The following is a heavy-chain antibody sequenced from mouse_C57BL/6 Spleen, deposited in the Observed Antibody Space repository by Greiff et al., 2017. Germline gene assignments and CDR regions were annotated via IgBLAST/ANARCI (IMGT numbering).Heavy chain of an antibody. Sequence: VKLMESGPELVKPGASVKISCKASGYAFSSSWMNWVKQRPGKGLEWIGRIYPGDGDTNYNGKFKGKATLTADKSSSTAYMQLSSLTSEDSAVYFCTRYGQPLYFDDGGKGTTLTVYS. CDR3: TRYGQPLYFDD. CDR2: IYPGDGDT. J-gene: IGHJ2*01. D-gene: IGHD6-1*01. V-gene: IGHV1-82*01. CDR1: GYAFSSSW.